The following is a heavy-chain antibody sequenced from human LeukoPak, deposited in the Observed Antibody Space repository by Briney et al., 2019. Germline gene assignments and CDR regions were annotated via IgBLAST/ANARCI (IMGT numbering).Heavy chain of an antibody. V-gene: IGHV4-59*01. CDR2: IYYSGST. Sequence: ETLSLTCTVSGGSISSYYWSWIRQPPGKGLGWMGYIYYSGSTNYNPSLRSRVTISVDTSKNQFSLKLSSVTAADTAVYYCARDQVGATGRWFDPWGQGTLVTVSS. J-gene: IGHJ5*02. CDR1: GGSISSYY. D-gene: IGHD1-26*01. CDR3: ARDQVGATGRWFDP.